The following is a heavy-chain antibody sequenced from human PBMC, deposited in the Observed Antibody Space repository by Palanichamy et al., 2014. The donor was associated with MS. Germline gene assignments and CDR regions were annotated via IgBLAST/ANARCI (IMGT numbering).Heavy chain of an antibody. CDR2: INNDGSKT. CDR1: GFTLSSYW. CDR3: ARDGGGSIDLDY. J-gene: IGHJ4*02. Sequence: EVQLVESGGGLVQPGGSLRLSCAASGFTLSSYWMHWVRQAPGKGPVWVSHINNDGSKTTYADSVKGRFTISRDNTKNTLYLQMYSLRAEDTAVYYCARDGGGSIDLDYWGQGTLVTVSS. D-gene: IGHD5-24*01. V-gene: IGHV3-74*01.